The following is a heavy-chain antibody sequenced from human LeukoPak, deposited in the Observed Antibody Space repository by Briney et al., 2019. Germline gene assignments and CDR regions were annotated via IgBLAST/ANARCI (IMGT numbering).Heavy chain of an antibody. CDR1: GGSISSSSYY. CDR2: IYYSGST. V-gene: IGHV4-39*01. Sequence: SETLSLTCTVSGGSISSSSYYWGWIRQPPGKGLEWIGNIYYSGSTYYNPSLKSRVTMSGDTSKNQFSLKLSSVTAADTAVYYCARQVDTAMGRFDYWGQGTLVTVSS. CDR3: ARQVDTAMGRFDY. D-gene: IGHD5-18*01. J-gene: IGHJ4*02.